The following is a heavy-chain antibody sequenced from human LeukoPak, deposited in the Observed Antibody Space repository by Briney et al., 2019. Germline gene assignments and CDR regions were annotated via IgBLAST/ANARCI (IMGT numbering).Heavy chain of an antibody. D-gene: IGHD2-15*01. CDR2: INPSGGST. CDR1: GYTFTSYY. CDR3: ARAGGYCGRISCPYYFDY. J-gene: IGHJ4*02. Sequence: GASVKVSCKASGYTFTSYYMHWVRQAPGQGLEWMGIINPSGGSTSYAQKFQGRVTMTRDMSTCTVYMELSSLRSEDTAVYYCARAGGYCGRISCPYYFDYWGQGSLVAVSS. V-gene: IGHV1-46*01.